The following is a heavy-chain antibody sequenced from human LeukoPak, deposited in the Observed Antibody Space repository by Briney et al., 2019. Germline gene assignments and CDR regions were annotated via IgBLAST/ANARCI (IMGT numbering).Heavy chain of an antibody. J-gene: IGHJ4*02. D-gene: IGHD2-15*01. CDR2: ISYDGSNK. CDR3: AGELGYCSGGDY. V-gene: IGHV3-30-3*01. CDR1: GFTFSSYA. Sequence: GGSLRLSCSASGFTFSSYAMHWVRQAPGKGLEWVAVISYDGSNKYYADSVKGRFTISRDNAKNSLYLQMNSLRAEDTAVYYCAGELGYCSGGDYWGQGTLVTVSS.